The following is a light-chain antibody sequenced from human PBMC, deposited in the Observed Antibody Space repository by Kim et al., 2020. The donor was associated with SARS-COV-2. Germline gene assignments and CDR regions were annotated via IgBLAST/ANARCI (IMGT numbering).Light chain of an antibody. Sequence: DIQMTQSPSSLSASVGDRVTITCRASRGIHNYLAWYQQKPGKVPKLLIYAASTLHSGVPSRFSGSGSGTDFTLIISSLQPEDVATYYCQKYNTAPWTLGQGTKVDIK. CDR2: AAS. CDR1: RGIHNY. V-gene: IGKV1-27*01. CDR3: QKYNTAPWT. J-gene: IGKJ1*01.